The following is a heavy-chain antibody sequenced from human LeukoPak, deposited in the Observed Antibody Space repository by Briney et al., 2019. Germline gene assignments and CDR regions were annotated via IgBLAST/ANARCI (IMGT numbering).Heavy chain of an antibody. Sequence: QPGRPLRLSCVVSGFTFDDYTMHWVRQAPGKGLEWVSGISWNSGSITYADSVKGRFTISRDNAKNSLYLQMNSLRAEDTAMYYCAKDRYYGSGSYYDYWGQGTLVTVSS. D-gene: IGHD3-10*01. CDR1: GFTFDDYT. J-gene: IGHJ4*02. V-gene: IGHV3-9*01. CDR3: AKDRYYGSGSYYDY. CDR2: ISWNSGSI.